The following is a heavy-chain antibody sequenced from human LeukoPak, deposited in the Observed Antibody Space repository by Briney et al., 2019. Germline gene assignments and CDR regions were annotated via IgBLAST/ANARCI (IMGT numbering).Heavy chain of an antibody. CDR2: TFYRGST. J-gene: IGHJ3*02. Sequence: SETLSLTCTVSGGSISSYFWNWMRQSPGKGLEWIGKTFYRGSTNYNPSPKSRVTMSIDTSKNQFSLQLCSVTAADTAVYFCARCGDGYNAYCEASDIWGHGTVVTVSS. CDR1: GGSISSYF. V-gene: IGHV4-59*01. D-gene: IGHD5-24*01. CDR3: ARCGDGYNAYCEASDI.